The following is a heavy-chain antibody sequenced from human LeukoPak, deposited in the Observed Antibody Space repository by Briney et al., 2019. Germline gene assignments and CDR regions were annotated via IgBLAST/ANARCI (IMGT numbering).Heavy chain of an antibody. CDR3: AREAVHYDILTGYYNVAYFDY. Sequence: QPGGSLRLSCAASGFTFSSYAMSWVRQAPGKGLEWVSAISGSGGSTYYADSVKGRFTISRDNSKNTLYLQMNSLRAEDTAVYYCAREAVHYDILTGYYNVAYFDYWGQGTLVTVSS. J-gene: IGHJ4*02. D-gene: IGHD3-9*01. V-gene: IGHV3-23*01. CDR2: ISGSGGST. CDR1: GFTFSSYA.